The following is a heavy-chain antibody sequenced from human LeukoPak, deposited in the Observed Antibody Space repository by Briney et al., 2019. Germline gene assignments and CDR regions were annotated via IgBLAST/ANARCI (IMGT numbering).Heavy chain of an antibody. J-gene: IGHJ4*02. Sequence: GGSLRLSCAASGFTFSSYAMSWVRQAPGKGLEWVSAISGSGGSTYYADSVKGRFTISRDNSKNTLFLQMNSLRAEDTAVYYCARQVSCDTTTCYAGMPPDYWGQGTLVTVSS. V-gene: IGHV3-23*01. CDR2: ISGSGGST. CDR1: GFTFSSYA. D-gene: IGHD2-2*01. CDR3: ARQVSCDTTTCYAGMPPDY.